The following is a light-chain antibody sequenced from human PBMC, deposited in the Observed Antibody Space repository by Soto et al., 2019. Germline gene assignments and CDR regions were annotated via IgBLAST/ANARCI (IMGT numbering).Light chain of an antibody. CDR1: QSISTY. CDR2: SAS. Sequence: DLQMTQSPSSLSASLGDRVAITCQPSQSISTYLNWYQQKPGKAPKRLIYSASTLQSGVQSRFSGSGSGTDFTLTISSLQPEDFATYYCQQSYTMYSFGQGTKVDIK. CDR3: QQSYTMYS. J-gene: IGKJ2*03. V-gene: IGKV1-39*01.